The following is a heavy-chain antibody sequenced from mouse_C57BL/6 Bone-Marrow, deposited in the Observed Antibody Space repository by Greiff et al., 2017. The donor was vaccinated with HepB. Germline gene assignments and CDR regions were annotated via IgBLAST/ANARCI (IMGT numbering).Heavy chain of an antibody. Sequence: VQLQQSGAELARPGASVKMSCKASGYTFTSYTMHWVKQRPGQGLEWIGYINPSSGYTKYNQKFKDKATLTADKSSSTAYMQLSSLTSEDSAVYYCERYYYGSSYWYFDVWGTGTTVTVSS. CDR3: ERYYYGSSYWYFDV. D-gene: IGHD1-1*01. J-gene: IGHJ1*03. CDR2: INPSSGYT. V-gene: IGHV1-4*01. CDR1: GYTFTSYT.